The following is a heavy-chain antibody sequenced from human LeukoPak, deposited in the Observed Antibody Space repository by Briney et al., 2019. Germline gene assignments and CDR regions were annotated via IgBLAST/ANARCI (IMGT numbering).Heavy chain of an antibody. CDR1: GFTFGSYG. J-gene: IGHJ4*02. Sequence: PGGTLRLSCAASGFTFGSYGMSWVRQAPGKGLEWVSAISGSGGSTYYADSVKGRFTISRDNSKNTLYLQMNSLRAGDAAVYYCAKAPVTTCSGAYCYPFDYWSQGTLVTVSS. CDR3: AKAPVTTCSGAYCYPFDY. CDR2: ISGSGGST. V-gene: IGHV3-23*01. D-gene: IGHD2-15*01.